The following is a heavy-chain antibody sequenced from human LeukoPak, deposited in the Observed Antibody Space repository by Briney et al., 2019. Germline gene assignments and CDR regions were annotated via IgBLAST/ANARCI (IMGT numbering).Heavy chain of an antibody. D-gene: IGHD3-10*01. CDR3: VRHTWFGTRHWFDP. CDR2: VYYSGST. CDR1: VDSISTYY. J-gene: IGHJ5*02. V-gene: IGHV4-59*08. Sequence: SETLSLTCTFSVDSISTYYWSWIRQPPGKGLEWIGYVYYSGSTNYNPSLKNRVTMSIDTSKNQFFLELSSVTAADTAVYYCVRHTWFGTRHWFDPWAQGILVTVSS.